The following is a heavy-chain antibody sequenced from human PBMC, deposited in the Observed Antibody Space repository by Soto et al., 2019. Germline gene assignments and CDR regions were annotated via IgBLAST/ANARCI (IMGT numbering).Heavy chain of an antibody. CDR2: IKQDGSEK. CDR3: ARLDTGYYYGMDV. CDR1: GFTFSSYW. D-gene: IGHD5-18*01. V-gene: IGHV3-7*03. Sequence: PGGSLRLSCAASGFTFSSYWMSWVRQAPGKGLEWVANIKQDGSEKYYVDSVKGRFTISRDNAKNSLYLQMNSLRAEDTAVYYCARLDTGYYYGMDVWGQGTTVTVS. J-gene: IGHJ6*02.